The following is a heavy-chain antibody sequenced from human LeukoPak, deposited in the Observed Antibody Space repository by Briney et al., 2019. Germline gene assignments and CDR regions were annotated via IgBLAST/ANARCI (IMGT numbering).Heavy chain of an antibody. V-gene: IGHV1-18*01. CDR2: ISAYNGNT. J-gene: IGHJ4*02. CDR3: ASHGSGSYSPDFDY. CDR1: GYTFTSYG. Sequence: ASVKVSCKASGYTFTSYGISWVRQAPGQGLERMGWISAYNGNTNYAQKLQGRVTMTTDTSTSTAYMELRSLRSDDTAVYYCASHGSGSYSPDFDYWGQGTLVTVSS. D-gene: IGHD1-26*01.